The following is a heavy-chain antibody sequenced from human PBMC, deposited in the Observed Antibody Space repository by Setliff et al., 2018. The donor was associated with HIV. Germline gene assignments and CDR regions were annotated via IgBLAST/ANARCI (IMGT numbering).Heavy chain of an antibody. D-gene: IGHD4-4*01. Sequence: GASVKVSCKASGNSFHSYAFSWVRQAPGQGLEWMGGIIPLFGSANYAQKFQGRVTITADESTSTVYMEVSGLRFEDTAVYFCAKDGPTVIEGGYMDVWGKGTTVTVSS. CDR3: AKDGPTVIEGGYMDV. V-gene: IGHV1-69*13. CDR2: IIPLFGSA. CDR1: GNSFHSYA. J-gene: IGHJ6*03.